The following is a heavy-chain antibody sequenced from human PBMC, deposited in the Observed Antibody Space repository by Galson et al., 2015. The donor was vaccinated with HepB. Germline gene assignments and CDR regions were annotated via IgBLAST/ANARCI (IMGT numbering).Heavy chain of an antibody. CDR3: AKGGRAVVTHVGD. V-gene: IGHV3-23*01. J-gene: IGHJ4*02. CDR1: GFTFSNYA. Sequence: SLRLSCAASGFTFSNYAMNWVRQAPGKGLEWVSTISDTGGSTFDADSSKGRFTISRDNSKNTLYLQMNSLRAEDTAAYYCAKGGRAVVTHVGDWGQGTLVTVSS. D-gene: IGHD4-23*01. CDR2: ISDTGGST.